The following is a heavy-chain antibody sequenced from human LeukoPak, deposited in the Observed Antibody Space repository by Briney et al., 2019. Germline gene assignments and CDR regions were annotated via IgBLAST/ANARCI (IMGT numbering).Heavy chain of an antibody. CDR3: SRHVAAAIDY. CDR2: IYYSGST. D-gene: IGHD6-13*01. J-gene: IGHJ4*02. CDR1: GGSISSSSYY. Sequence: SETLSLTCTVSGGSISSSSYYWGWIRQPPGKGLEWIGSIYYSGSTYYNPSLKSRVTISVDTSKNQFSLQLSSLTAADTAVYCVSRHVAAAIDYWGQGNLVSVSS. V-gene: IGHV4-39*01.